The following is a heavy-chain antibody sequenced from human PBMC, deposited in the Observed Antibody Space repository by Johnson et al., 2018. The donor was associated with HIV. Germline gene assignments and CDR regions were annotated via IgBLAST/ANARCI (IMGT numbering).Heavy chain of an antibody. Sequence: VQLVESGGGLVQPGRSLRLSCAASGFTFDDYAMHWVRQAPGKGLEWVSLIHSGGTTFYAHSVKGRFPISKDNSKNSLVLQMNSLRAEDTAAYYCARPTRSSIAATGDDAFDIWGQGTMVTVSS. D-gene: IGHD6-13*01. CDR3: ARPTRSSIAATGDDAFDI. V-gene: IGHV3-9*01. CDR2: IHSGGTT. CDR1: GFTFDDYA. J-gene: IGHJ3*02.